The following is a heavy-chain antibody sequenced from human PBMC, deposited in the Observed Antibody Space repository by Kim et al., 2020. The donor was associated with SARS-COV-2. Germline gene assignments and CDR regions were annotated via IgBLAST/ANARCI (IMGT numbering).Heavy chain of an antibody. V-gene: IGHV4-34*01. CDR2: INHSGGT. J-gene: IGHJ4*02. Sequence: SETLSLTCAVYGGSLSDYFWSWIRQPPGKGLEWIGEINHSGGTNYNPSLKIRVTISEDTSKNQFSLRLSSVTAADTAVYYCARSRGDDLWSGYYHYFDHWGQGSLVTVSS. CDR3: ARSRGDDLWSGYYHYFDH. CDR1: GGSLSDYF. D-gene: IGHD3-3*01.